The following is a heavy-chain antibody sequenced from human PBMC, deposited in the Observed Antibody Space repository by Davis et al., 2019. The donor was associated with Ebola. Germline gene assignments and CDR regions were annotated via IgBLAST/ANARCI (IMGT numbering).Heavy chain of an antibody. CDR1: GFTFSSYG. V-gene: IGHV3-33*01. J-gene: IGHJ4*02. CDR2: IWYDGSNK. Sequence: PGGSLRLSCAASGFTFSSYGMHWVRQAPGKGLEWVAVIWYDGSNKYYADSVKGRFTISRDNSKNTLYLQMNSLRAEDTAVYYCARDRASYSSSFHYWGQGTLVTVSS. CDR3: ARDRASYSSSFHY. D-gene: IGHD6-6*01.